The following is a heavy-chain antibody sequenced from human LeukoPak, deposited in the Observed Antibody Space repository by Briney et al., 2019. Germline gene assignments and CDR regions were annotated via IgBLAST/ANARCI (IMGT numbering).Heavy chain of an antibody. CDR3: AREEGIVVVPAAMDY. Sequence: PGGSLRLSCAASGFTFSSYAMHWVRQAPGKGLEWVAVISYDGSNKYYADSVKGRSTISRDNSKNTLYLQMNSLRAEDTAVYYCAREEGIVVVPAAMDYWGQGTLVTVSS. D-gene: IGHD2-2*01. CDR1: GFTFSSYA. V-gene: IGHV3-30*04. CDR2: ISYDGSNK. J-gene: IGHJ4*02.